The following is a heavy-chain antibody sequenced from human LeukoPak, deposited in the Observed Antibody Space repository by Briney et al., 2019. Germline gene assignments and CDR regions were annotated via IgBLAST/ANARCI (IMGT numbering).Heavy chain of an antibody. V-gene: IGHV4-34*01. D-gene: IGHD5-24*01. CDR3: ARARGDGQVFEF. J-gene: IGHJ4*02. CDR1: GESFTDHH. Sequence: SETLSLTCGIYGESFTDHHLSWTRQPPGKGLEWIGEISHDEGTNYNPSLRSRVTISLDMSKNQFSLKLTSVTAADTAVYYCARARGDGQVFEFWGQGTLVIVSS. CDR2: ISHDEGT.